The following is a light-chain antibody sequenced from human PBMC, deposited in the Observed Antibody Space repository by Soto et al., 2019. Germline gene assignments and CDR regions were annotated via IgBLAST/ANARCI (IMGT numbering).Light chain of an antibody. CDR3: SSFSGTTTPVV. J-gene: IGLJ1*01. V-gene: IGLV2-14*01. CDR1: SNDVGGHAH. Sequence: QSALTQPASVSGSPGQSITISCTGTSNDVGGHAHVSWYQQHPGKAPKLIIYEVSKRPLGVSYRFSGSKSGNTASLTISGLQAEDEADYHCSSFSGTTTPVVFGTGTKVTVL. CDR2: EVS.